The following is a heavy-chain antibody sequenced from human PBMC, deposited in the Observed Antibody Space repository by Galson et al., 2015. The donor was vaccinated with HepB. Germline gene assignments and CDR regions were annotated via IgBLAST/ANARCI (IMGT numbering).Heavy chain of an antibody. CDR3: ATGYVERERDYSINAGHQIRALLY. J-gene: IGHJ4*02. V-gene: IGHV1-69*13. D-gene: IGHD3-16*01. Sequence: SVKVSCKASGGSLSKFAITWVRQAAGEGLQWMGGIIPMFGTTNNAQEFQGRVTITADESTNTAYMELRSLRSEDTAVYFCATGYVERERDYSINAGHQIRALLYWGQGTLVTVSS. CDR2: IIPMFGTT. CDR1: GGSLSKFA.